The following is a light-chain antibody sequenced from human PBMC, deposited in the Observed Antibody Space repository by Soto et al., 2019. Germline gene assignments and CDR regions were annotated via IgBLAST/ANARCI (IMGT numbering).Light chain of an antibody. Sequence: EIVMTQSPATLSVSPGERATLSCRASQSVSSNLALYQQKPGQAPRLLIYGASTRATGIPARFSGSGSGTEFTLAISSLQSEDFALYYCQQYNNWPPLTFGGGTKVEIK. CDR1: QSVSSN. V-gene: IGKV3-15*01. J-gene: IGKJ4*01. CDR3: QQYNNWPPLT. CDR2: GAS.